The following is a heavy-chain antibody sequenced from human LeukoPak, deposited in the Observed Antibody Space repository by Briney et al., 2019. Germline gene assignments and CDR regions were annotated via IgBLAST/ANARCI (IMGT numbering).Heavy chain of an antibody. Sequence: GGSLRLSCAASGFTFSSYTFSWFRQAPGKGLEWVASVSVEGTGRYFPGSVEGRFAISRDDSKKSVFLQMSNLRPEDTGVYFCATVTKVDFDYWGQGTLVTVSS. CDR2: VSVEGTGR. CDR3: ATVTKVDFDY. V-gene: IGHV3-30*09. D-gene: IGHD4-11*01. J-gene: IGHJ4*02. CDR1: GFTFSSYT.